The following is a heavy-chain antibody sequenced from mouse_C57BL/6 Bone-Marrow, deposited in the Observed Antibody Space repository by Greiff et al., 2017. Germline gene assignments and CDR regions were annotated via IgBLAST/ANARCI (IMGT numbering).Heavy chain of an antibody. CDR2: IYPGSGST. V-gene: IGHV1-55*01. D-gene: IGHD1-1*01. Sequence: VQLQQPGAELVKPGASVKMSCKASGYTFTSYWITWVKQRPGQGLAWIGDIYPGSGSTNYNEKFKSKATLTVDTSSSTAYMQLSSLTSEDSAVYYCARRYYGSSHWYFDVWGTGTTVTVSS. J-gene: IGHJ1*03. CDR3: ARRYYGSSHWYFDV. CDR1: GYTFTSYW.